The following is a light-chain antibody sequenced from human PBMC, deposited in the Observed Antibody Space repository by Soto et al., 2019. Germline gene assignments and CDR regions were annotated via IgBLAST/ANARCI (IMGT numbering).Light chain of an antibody. V-gene: IGKV1-33*01. CDR2: DAY. J-gene: IGKJ1*01. Sequence: DIQMTQSPSSLSASVGDRVTITCQASQDTSNYLNWYQQKPGKAHKLLIYDAYSLETGVQSRFSGSGSGTDFNLTIRSLQPEDIATYSCKQYDSLPRTFGQGTKVDIK. CDR3: KQYDSLPRT. CDR1: QDTSNY.